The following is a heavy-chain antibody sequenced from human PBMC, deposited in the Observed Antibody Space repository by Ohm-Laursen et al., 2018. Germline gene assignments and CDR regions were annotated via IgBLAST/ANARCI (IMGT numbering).Heavy chain of an antibody. CDR1: GFTFTYYA. CDR3: AKGPIVGRSSVYSDYFDS. CDR2: ITATGGST. Sequence: GSLRLSCAASGFTFTYYAMNWVRQAPGKGLEWVSSITATGGSTYYADSVKGRFTLSRDNSKNTLYLQMNSLRAEDTAVYYCAKGPIVGRSSVYSDYFDSWGQGTLVTVSS. V-gene: IGHV3-23*01. D-gene: IGHD3-22*01. J-gene: IGHJ4*02.